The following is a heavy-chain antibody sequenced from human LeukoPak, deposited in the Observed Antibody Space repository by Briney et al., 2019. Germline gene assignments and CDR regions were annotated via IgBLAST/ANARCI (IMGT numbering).Heavy chain of an antibody. CDR1: GFTFSSYA. Sequence: GGSLRLSCAASGFTFSSYAMSWVRQAPGKGLEWVSAISGSGGSTYYADSVKGRFTISRDNSKNTLYLQMNSLRAEDTAVYYCARESYYYDSSGYYPHYYFDYWGQGTLVTVSS. D-gene: IGHD3-22*01. J-gene: IGHJ4*02. CDR3: ARESYYYDSSGYYPHYYFDY. V-gene: IGHV3-23*01. CDR2: ISGSGGST.